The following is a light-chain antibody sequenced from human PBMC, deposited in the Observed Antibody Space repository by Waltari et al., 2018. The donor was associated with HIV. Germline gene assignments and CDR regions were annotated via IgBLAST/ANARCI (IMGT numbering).Light chain of an antibody. CDR3: SSCAGSNNGV. J-gene: IGLJ3*02. Sequence: QSALTQPPSASGSPGQSVTISCTGTSSDVGGYNYVSWYQQHPGKAPKLMIYEVSNLPSGVPVRFSGSKSGNTSSLTVSGLQAEDEADYYCSSCAGSNNGVFGGGTKLTVL. V-gene: IGLV2-8*01. CDR1: SSDVGGYNY. CDR2: EVS.